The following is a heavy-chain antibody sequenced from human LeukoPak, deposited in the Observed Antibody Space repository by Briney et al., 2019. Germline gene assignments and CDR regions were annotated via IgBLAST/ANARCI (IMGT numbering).Heavy chain of an antibody. CDR1: GFTFSSYS. J-gene: IGHJ4*02. Sequence: GGSLRLSCAASGFTFSSYSMNWVRQAPGKGLEWVSSISSSSSYTYYADSVKGRFTISRDNAKNSLYLQMNSLRAEDTAVYYRARDSVHCCIFDYWGQGTLVTVSS. D-gene: IGHD5/OR15-5a*01. CDR3: ARDSVHCCIFDY. CDR2: ISSSSSYT. V-gene: IGHV3-21*01.